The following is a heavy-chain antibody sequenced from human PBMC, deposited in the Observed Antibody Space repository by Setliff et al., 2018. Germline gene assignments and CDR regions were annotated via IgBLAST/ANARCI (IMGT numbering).Heavy chain of an antibody. Sequence: HGESLKISCKGSGYSFTSYWIGWVRQMPGKGLEWMGIIYPGDSDTRYSPSFQGQVTISADKSISTAYLQWSSLKASDTAMYYCARYDSSGYHYYYGMDVCGQGTTVTVSS. J-gene: IGHJ6*02. D-gene: IGHD3-22*01. CDR3: ARYDSSGYHYYYGMDV. CDR2: IYPGDSDT. CDR1: GYSFTSYW. V-gene: IGHV5-51*01.